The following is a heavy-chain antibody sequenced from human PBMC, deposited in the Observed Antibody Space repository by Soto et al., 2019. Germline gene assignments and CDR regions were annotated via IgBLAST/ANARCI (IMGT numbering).Heavy chain of an antibody. CDR2: IYSAGGT. V-gene: IGHV3-66*01. CDR1: GLTFSSSY. Sequence: PGGSLRLSCAASGLTFSSSYVRWVRQAPGKGLEWVSLIYSAGGTHYSDSVKGRFTISRDRFKNTLYLQMNSLRAEDTDLYYCAWGYCSSTDCYPNWLDPWGQGTLVTVSS. D-gene: IGHD2-2*01. J-gene: IGHJ5*01. CDR3: AWGYCSSTDCYPNWLDP.